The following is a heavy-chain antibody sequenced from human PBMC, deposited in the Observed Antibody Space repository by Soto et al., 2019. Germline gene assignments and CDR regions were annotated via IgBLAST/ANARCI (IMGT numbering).Heavy chain of an antibody. CDR3: ARDPVHYYDSSGYYPNNYGMEV. D-gene: IGHD3-22*01. CDR2: INPSGGST. V-gene: IGHV1-46*01. J-gene: IGHJ6*02. Sequence: ASVKVSCKASGHTFTSYYMHWVRQAPGQGLEWMGIINPSGGSTSYAQKFQGRVTMTRDTSTSTVYMELSSLRSEDTAVYYCARDPVHYYDSSGYYPNNYGMEVWGQGTTVTVSS. CDR1: GHTFTSYY.